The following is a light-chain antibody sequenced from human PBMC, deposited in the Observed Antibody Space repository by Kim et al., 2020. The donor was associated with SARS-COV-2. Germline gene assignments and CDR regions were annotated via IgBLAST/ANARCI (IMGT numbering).Light chain of an antibody. Sequence: EIVMTQSPATLSVSPGERATLSCRASQSIKSNLAWYQQKPGHSPSLLIYDASTRATGIPTRFSGSGSGTDFTLTISSLQSEDFAIYYCQQYYHWPPMYTFDQGTKLEI. J-gene: IGKJ2*01. CDR3: QQYYHWPPMYT. CDR1: QSIKSN. CDR2: DAS. V-gene: IGKV3-15*01.